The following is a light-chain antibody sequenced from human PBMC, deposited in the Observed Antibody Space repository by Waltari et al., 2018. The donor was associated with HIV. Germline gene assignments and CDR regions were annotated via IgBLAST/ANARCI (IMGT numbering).Light chain of an antibody. V-gene: IGKV3-15*01. CDR1: QSVSSN. CDR2: GAS. Sequence: ATLSVSPGERATLSCRASQSVSSNLAWYQQKPGQAPRLLIYGASTRATGIPARFSGSGSGTEFTLTISSLQSEDFAVYYCQQFGGTFGPGTKVDIK. J-gene: IGKJ3*01. CDR3: QQFGGT.